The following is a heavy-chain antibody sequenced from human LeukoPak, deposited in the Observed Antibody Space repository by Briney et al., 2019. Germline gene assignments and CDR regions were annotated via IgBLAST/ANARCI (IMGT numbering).Heavy chain of an antibody. J-gene: IGHJ4*02. CDR2: INHSGST. V-gene: IGHV4-34*01. D-gene: IGHD2-2*02. Sequence: SETLSLTCAVYGGSFSGYYWSWIRQPPGKGLEWIGEINHSGSTNYNPSLKSRVTISVDTSKNQFSLKLSSVTAADTAVYYCAREGDCSSTSCYNYWGQGTLVTVSS. CDR1: GGSFSGYY. CDR3: AREGDCSSTSCYNY.